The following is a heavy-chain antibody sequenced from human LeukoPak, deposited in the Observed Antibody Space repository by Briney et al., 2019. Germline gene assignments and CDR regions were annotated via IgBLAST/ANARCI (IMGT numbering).Heavy chain of an antibody. CDR1: GGSINNYW. V-gene: IGHV4-4*09. J-gene: IGHJ5*02. CDR3: ATHWLEATKMYSYWSDP. Sequence: PSETLSLTCSVSGGSINNYWWSWIRQPPGKGLEWIGYIYRGETTNYNPSLKSRVTLSVDASKNQISLKLNSVTAADTAVYYCATHWLEATKMYSYWSDPWGQGTLVTVSS. CDR2: IYRGETT. D-gene: IGHD1/OR15-1a*01.